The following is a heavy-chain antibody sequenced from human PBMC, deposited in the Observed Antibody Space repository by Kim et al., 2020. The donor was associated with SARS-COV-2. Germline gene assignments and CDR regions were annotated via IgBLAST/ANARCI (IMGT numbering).Heavy chain of an antibody. J-gene: IGHJ6*02. V-gene: IGHV5-51*01. Sequence: YSPSSQGRVTISADKSISTAYLHWSSLKASDTAMYYCARGGLGFYYYGLDVWGQGTTVTVSS. CDR3: ARGGLGFYYYGLDV. D-gene: IGHD6-19*01.